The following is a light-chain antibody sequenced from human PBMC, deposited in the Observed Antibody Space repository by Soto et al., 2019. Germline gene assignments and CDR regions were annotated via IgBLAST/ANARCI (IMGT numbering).Light chain of an antibody. CDR2: GNT. CDR3: LSFDTSQSVV. V-gene: IGLV1-40*01. CDR1: SSNIGAGYD. J-gene: IGLJ2*01. Sequence: QSALTQPPSVSGAPGQRVTISCTGSSSNIGAGYDVHWYQQLPGRAPKLLIYGNTNRPSGVPDRFSGSKSGTSASLAITGLQAEDEADYYCLSFDTSQSVVYGGGTKLTVL.